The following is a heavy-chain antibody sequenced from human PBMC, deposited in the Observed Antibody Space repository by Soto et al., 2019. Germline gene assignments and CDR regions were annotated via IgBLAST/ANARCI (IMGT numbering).Heavy chain of an antibody. CDR2: IIPIFGTA. V-gene: IGHV1-69*13. CDR3: ARDPSVIAAAGKYYYYGMDV. J-gene: IGHJ6*02. Sequence: ASVKVSCKASGGTFSSYAISWVRQAPGQGLEWMGGIIPIFGTANYAQKFQGRVTITADESTSTAYMELSSLRSEDTAVYYCARDPSVIAAAGKYYYYGMDVWGQGTTVTVSS. CDR1: GGTFSSYA. D-gene: IGHD6-13*01.